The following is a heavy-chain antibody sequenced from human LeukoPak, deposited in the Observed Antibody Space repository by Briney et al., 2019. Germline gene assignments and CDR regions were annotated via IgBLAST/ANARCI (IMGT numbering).Heavy chain of an antibody. CDR2: IIPVYGAP. V-gene: IGHV1-69*05. D-gene: IGHD3-3*01. Sequence: SVKVSCKASGGTFSSSAINWVRQAPGQGLEWMGRIIPVYGAPKFAQKFQGRVTITTDESTRTAYMELSSLRSDDTAVYYCARDLYYDFWSGWYMDVWDKGTTVTVSS. CDR3: ARDLYYDFWSGWYMDV. CDR1: GGTFSSSA. J-gene: IGHJ6*03.